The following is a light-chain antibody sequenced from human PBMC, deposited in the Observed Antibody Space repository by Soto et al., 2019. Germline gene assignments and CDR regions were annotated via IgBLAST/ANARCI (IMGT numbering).Light chain of an antibody. V-gene: IGKV3-20*01. Sequence: EIVLTQSPGTLSLSTAERATLSCRDSQSVSSNFLAWYQQTTGQATRLIIYGESSRATGIKDRFSGSGSGTEFTLTISSLQTDEFATYYCQQYNSYSWTFGQGTKVDIK. CDR1: QSVSSNF. CDR2: GES. J-gene: IGKJ1*01. CDR3: QQYNSYSWT.